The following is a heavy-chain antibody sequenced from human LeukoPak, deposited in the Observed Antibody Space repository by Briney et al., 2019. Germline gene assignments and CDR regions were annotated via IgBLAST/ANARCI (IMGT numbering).Heavy chain of an antibody. CDR1: GGSFSGYY. CDR3: ARADLGSYNWFDP. D-gene: IGHD2-15*01. CDR2: VNHSGST. J-gene: IGHJ5*02. V-gene: IGHV4-34*01. Sequence: SETLSLTCAVYGGSFSGYYWSWIRQPPGKGLEWIGEVNHSGSTNYNPSLKSRVTISVDTSKNQFSLKLSSVTAADTAVYYCARADLGSYNWFDPWGQGTLVTVSS.